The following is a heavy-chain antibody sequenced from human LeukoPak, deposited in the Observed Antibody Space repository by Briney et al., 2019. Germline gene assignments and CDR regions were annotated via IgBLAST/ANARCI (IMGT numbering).Heavy chain of an antibody. V-gene: IGHV1-18*01. Sequence: DSVKVSCKASGYDFINYGISWVRQAPGPGLEWMGWRSIYNGNTDYKLQGRVTMTTDTSTSTAYMELRSLRSDDTAVYYCARGGPFPSSSSSREYYLDYWGQGTLVTVSS. CDR2: RSIYNGNT. D-gene: IGHD6-6*01. CDR3: ARGGPFPSSSSSREYYLDY. CDR1: GYDFINYG. J-gene: IGHJ4*02.